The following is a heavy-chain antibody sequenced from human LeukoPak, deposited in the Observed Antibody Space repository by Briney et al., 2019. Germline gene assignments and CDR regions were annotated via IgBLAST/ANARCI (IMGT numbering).Heavy chain of an antibody. CDR1: GFTFSSYE. J-gene: IGHJ4*02. D-gene: IGHD3-10*01. V-gene: IGHV3-48*03. Sequence: GGSLRLSCAASGFTFSSYEMNWVRQAPGKGLEWVSYISRSGSTKHYADSVKGRFTISRDNSKNTLYLQMNSLRAEDTAVYYCANWPLSVRGVIALFDYWGQGTPVTVSS. CDR2: ISRSGSTK. CDR3: ANWPLSVRGVIALFDY.